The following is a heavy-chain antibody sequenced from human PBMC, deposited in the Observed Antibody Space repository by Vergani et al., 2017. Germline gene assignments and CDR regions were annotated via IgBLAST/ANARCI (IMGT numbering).Heavy chain of an antibody. D-gene: IGHD1-26*01. V-gene: IGHV3-23*01. Sequence: EVQLLESGGRLKQPGGSVRLSCAASGFTFSTYAMHWVRQAPGKWLEWVSALTGGGGSTYYADSFKGRFIISRDNSRDTLYLQMNSLRPEDTATYYCVKDAGSYENFFDSWGQGTLVTVSS. CDR1: GFTFSTYA. CDR2: LTGGGGST. CDR3: VKDAGSYENFFDS. J-gene: IGHJ4*02.